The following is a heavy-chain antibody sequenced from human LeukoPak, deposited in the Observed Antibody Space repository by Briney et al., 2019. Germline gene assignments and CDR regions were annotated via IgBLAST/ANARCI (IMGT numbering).Heavy chain of an antibody. CDR3: ARARGVVAATLYFDY. CDR1: GCTFSSYW. CDR2: INSDGSST. Sequence: GGSLRLSCAASGCTFSSYWMHWVRQAPGRGLVWVSRINSDGSSTSYADSVKGRFTISRDNAKNTLYLQMNSLRAEDTAVYYCARARGVVAATLYFDYWGQGTLVTVSS. V-gene: IGHV3-74*01. D-gene: IGHD2-15*01. J-gene: IGHJ4*02.